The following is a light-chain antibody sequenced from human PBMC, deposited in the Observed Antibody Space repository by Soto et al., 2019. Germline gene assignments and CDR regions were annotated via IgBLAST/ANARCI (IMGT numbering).Light chain of an antibody. CDR3: QQYYSTPRT. CDR1: TAIGSS. CDR2: GAS. J-gene: IGKJ1*01. V-gene: IGKV1-9*01. Sequence: IQLTRSPSSLSASVGDSVTITCRASTAIGSSFAWYQQKPGKVPEVLIYGASTLQSGVPSRCSGSGSGTDFTLTISSLQAEDVAVYYCQQYYSTPRTFGQGTKVDIK.